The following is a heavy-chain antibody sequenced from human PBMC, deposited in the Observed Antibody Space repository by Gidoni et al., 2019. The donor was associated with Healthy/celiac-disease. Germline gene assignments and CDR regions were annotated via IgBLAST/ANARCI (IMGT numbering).Heavy chain of an antibody. D-gene: IGHD6-19*01. J-gene: IGHJ4*02. CDR1: GYRFTSYW. CDR2: IDPSDSYT. CDR3: ARAPNSSGWDKESDY. Sequence: EVQLVQSGAEVKKPGESLRISCQGSGYRFTSYWISWVRQMPGKGLEWMGRIDPSDSYTNYSPSFQGHVTISADKSISTDYLQWSSLKASDTAMYYCARAPNSSGWDKESDYWGQGTLVTVSS. V-gene: IGHV5-10-1*03.